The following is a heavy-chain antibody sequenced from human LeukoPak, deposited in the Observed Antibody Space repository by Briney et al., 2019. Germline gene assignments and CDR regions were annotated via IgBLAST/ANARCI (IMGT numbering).Heavy chain of an antibody. V-gene: IGHV3-7*01. CDR3: ARVRVQLWSPYYFDY. Sequence: GGSLRLSCAASGFTFSSYWMSWVRQAPGKGLEWVANIKQDGSEKYYVDSVKGRFTISRDNAKNSLYLQMNSLRAEDTAVYYCARVRVQLWSPYYFDYWGQGTLVTVSS. D-gene: IGHD5-18*01. J-gene: IGHJ4*02. CDR2: IKQDGSEK. CDR1: GFTFSSYW.